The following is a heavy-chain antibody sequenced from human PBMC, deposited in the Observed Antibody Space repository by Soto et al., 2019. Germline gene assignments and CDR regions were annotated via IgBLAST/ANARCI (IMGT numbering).Heavy chain of an antibody. CDR3: ARGFGDGWYGGPDY. D-gene: IGHD6-19*01. V-gene: IGHV3-7*01. CDR1: EFTFSNYW. CDR2: ISRDGSEK. J-gene: IGHJ4*01. Sequence: EVQLVESGGGLVQPGGSLRLSCAASEFTFSNYWMNWVRQAPGKGLEWVAYISRDGSEKSYVDSVKGRFTISRDNAKKSLLLQMNSLRVEDTAVYYCARGFGDGWYGGPDYWAQGTLVTVSS.